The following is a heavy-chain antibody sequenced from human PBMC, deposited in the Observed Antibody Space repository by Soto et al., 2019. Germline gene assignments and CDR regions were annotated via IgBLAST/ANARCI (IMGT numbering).Heavy chain of an antibody. CDR3: ARVGPVVLPNDY. J-gene: IGHJ4*02. V-gene: IGHV1-8*01. CDR1: GYTFTSYD. CDR2: MNPNSGNT. Sequence: QVELVQSGAEVKKPGASVKVSCKASGYTFTSYDINWVRQATGQGLEWMGWMNPNSGNTNYAQKLQGRVTMTTDTSTSTAYMELRSLRSDDTAVYYCARVGPVVLPNDYWGQGTLVTVSS. D-gene: IGHD3-10*02.